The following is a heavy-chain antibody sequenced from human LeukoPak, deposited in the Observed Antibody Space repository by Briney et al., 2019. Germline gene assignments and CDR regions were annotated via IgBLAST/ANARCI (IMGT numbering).Heavy chain of an antibody. CDR3: ARATYSSGHNYFDY. D-gene: IGHD6-19*01. CDR2: ISSSGSTI. J-gene: IGHJ4*02. CDR1: GFTFSDYY. Sequence: GGSLRLSCAASGFTFSDYYMSWIRQAPGKGLEWVSYISSSGSTIYYADSVKGRFTISRGNAKNSLYLQMNSLRAEDTAVYYCARATYSSGHNYFDYWGQGALVTVSS. V-gene: IGHV3-11*04.